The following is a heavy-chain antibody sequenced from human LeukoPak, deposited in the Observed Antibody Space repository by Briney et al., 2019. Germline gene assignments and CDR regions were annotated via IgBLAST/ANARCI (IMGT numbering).Heavy chain of an antibody. CDR2: IKQDGSEK. V-gene: IGHV3-7*05. J-gene: IGHJ4*02. CDR1: GFTFSNYW. D-gene: IGHD5-18*01. CDR3: ARDPGGYSYGYYFDN. Sequence: GGSLTLSCAASGFTFSNYWMSWVRQAPGKGLEWVANIKQDGSEKYYVDSVKGRFTISRDNAKKSLYLQMSSLSAEDTAVYYCARDPGGYSYGYYFDNWGQGTTVTVSS.